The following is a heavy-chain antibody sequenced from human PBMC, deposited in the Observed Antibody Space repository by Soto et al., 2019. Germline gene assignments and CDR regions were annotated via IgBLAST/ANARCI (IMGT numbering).Heavy chain of an antibody. D-gene: IGHD3-22*01. V-gene: IGHV1-18*01. CDR1: GYTFTSYG. CDR2: ISAYNGNT. CDR3: ARAHYYDSSGYSPD. Sequence: GASVKVSCKASGYTFTSYGISWVRQAPGQGLEWMGWISAYNGNTNYAQKLQGRVTMTTDTSTSTAYMELRSLRSDDTAVYYCARAHYYDSSGYSPDWGQGTLVTVSS. J-gene: IGHJ1*01.